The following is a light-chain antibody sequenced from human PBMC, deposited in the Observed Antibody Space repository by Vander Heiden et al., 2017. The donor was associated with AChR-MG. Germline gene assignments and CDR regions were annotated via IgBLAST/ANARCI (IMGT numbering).Light chain of an antibody. CDR3: AAWDDSPDAYV. J-gene: IGLJ1*01. CDR1: SSNIGSNT. CDR2: GND. Sequence: QSVLTQSPSASGTPGQRVPVSCSGSSSNIGSNTVNWYQQLPGTAPKLLIYGNDQRPSGVPDRFSGSKSGTAASLAISGLQADDEAYYYCAAWDDSPDAYVFGTGTKVSVL. V-gene: IGLV1-44*01.